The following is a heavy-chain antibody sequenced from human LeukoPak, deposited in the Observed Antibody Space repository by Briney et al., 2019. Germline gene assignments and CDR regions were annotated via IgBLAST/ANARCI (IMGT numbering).Heavy chain of an antibody. Sequence: GGSLRLSCGASGFTFSSYGMHWVRQAPGKGLEWVAVISYDGSNKYYADSVKGRFTISRDNSKNTLYLQMNSLRAEDTAVYYCAKGGGYEAQYYYYYLDVWGKGTTVTISS. CDR1: GFTFSSYG. D-gene: IGHD5-12*01. CDR2: ISYDGSNK. J-gene: IGHJ6*03. CDR3: AKGGGYEAQYYYYYLDV. V-gene: IGHV3-30*18.